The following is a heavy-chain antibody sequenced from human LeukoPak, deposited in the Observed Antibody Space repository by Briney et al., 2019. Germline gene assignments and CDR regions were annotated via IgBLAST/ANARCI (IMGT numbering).Heavy chain of an antibody. D-gene: IGHD2-2*01. CDR2: IYYSGST. V-gene: IGHV4-61*01. Sequence: SETLSLTCTVSGGSISSGSYYWSWIRQPPGKGLEWIGYIYYSGSTNYNPSLKSRVTISVDTSKNQFSLKLSSVTAADTAVYYCARGTPFGDYYYYMDVWGKGTTVTVSS. CDR3: ARGTPFGDYYYYMDV. CDR1: GGSISSGSYY. J-gene: IGHJ6*03.